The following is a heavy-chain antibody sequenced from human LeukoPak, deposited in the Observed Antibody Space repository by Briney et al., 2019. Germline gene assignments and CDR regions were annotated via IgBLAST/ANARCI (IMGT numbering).Heavy chain of an antibody. CDR2: IGSSGSTV. V-gene: IGHV3-48*03. CDR1: GFTFSAYE. J-gene: IGHJ4*02. D-gene: IGHD6-13*01. CDR3: ARDKAHLAAAGFIDY. Sequence: GGSLRLSCAASGFTFSAYEMNWVRQAPGKGLEWVSYIGSSGSTVYYADSVKGRFTISRDNAKNSLYLQMNSLRAEDTAVYYCARDKAHLAAAGFIDYWGQGTLVTVSS.